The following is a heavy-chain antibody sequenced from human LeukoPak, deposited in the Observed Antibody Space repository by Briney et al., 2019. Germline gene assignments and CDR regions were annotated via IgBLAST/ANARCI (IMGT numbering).Heavy chain of an antibody. D-gene: IGHD3-10*01. Sequence: PSETLSLTCTVSGGSISSGSYYWSWIRQPAGKGLEWIGRIYTSGSTNYNPSLKSRVTISVDTSKNQFSLKLSSVTAADTAVYYCARAGSGDANNWFDPWGQGTLVTVSS. CDR3: ARAGSGDANNWFDP. V-gene: IGHV4-61*02. CDR2: IYTSGST. J-gene: IGHJ5*02. CDR1: GGSISSGSYY.